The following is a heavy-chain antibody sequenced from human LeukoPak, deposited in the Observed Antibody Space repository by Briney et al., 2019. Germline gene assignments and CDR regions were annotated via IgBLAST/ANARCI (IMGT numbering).Heavy chain of an antibody. D-gene: IGHD1-26*01. CDR1: GYTLTELS. CDR3: ATLGGIVGASTLWYFDL. J-gene: IGHJ2*01. Sequence: ASVKVSCTVSGYTLTELSMHWVRQAPGKGLEWMGGFDPEDGETIYAQKFQGRVTMTEDTSTDTAYMELSSLRSEDTAVYYCATLGGIVGASTLWYFDLWGRGTLVTVSS. CDR2: FDPEDGET. V-gene: IGHV1-24*01.